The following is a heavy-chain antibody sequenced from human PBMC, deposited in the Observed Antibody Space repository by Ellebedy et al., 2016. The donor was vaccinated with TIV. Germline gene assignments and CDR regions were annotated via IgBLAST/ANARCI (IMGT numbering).Heavy chain of an antibody. Sequence: GESLKISXAASGFTFSSYAMSWVRQAPGKGLEWVSGISGSGGSTYYTDSVKGRFTISRDNSKNTLYLQMNSLRAEDTAVYYCALSNYDRSGYYPTDDYWGQGTLVTVSS. CDR2: ISGSGGST. V-gene: IGHV3-23*01. J-gene: IGHJ4*02. CDR3: ALSNYDRSGYYPTDDY. D-gene: IGHD3-22*01. CDR1: GFTFSSYA.